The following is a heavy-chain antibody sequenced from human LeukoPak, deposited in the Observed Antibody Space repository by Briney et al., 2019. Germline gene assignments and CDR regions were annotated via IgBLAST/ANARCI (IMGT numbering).Heavy chain of an antibody. CDR3: ARDKGGNDDY. D-gene: IGHD5-12*01. CDR2: INTDGSYT. V-gene: IGHV3-74*01. CDR1: GFTLSRYW. J-gene: IGHJ4*02. Sequence: GVSLRLSCAASGFTLSRYWVHWVRQAPGKGLVWVSRINTDGSYTSYADSVEGRFTISRDNAKNTLYLQMNSLRAEDTAVYYCARDKGGNDDYWGQGTLVTVSS.